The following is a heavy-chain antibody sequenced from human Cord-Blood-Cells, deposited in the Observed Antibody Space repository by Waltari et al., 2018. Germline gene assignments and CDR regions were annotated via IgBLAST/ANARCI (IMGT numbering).Heavy chain of an antibody. J-gene: IGHJ5*02. CDR1: GGSISSYY. Sequence: QVQLQESGPGLVKPSATLSLTCTVSGGSISSYYWSWIRQPPGKGLEWIGYIYYSGSTNYNPSLKSRVTISVDTSKNQFSLKLSSVTAADTAVYYCAGNTAMVGWFDPWGQGTLVTVSS. CDR3: AGNTAMVGWFDP. D-gene: IGHD5-18*01. V-gene: IGHV4-59*01. CDR2: IYYSGST.